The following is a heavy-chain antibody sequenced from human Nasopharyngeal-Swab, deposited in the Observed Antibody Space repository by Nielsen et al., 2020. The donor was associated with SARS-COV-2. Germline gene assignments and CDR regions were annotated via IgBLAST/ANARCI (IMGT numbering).Heavy chain of an antibody. D-gene: IGHD5-12*01. J-gene: IGHJ6*03. V-gene: IGHV1-18*04. CDR2: ISAYKGNT. CDR1: GYTFTTYG. CDR3: ARGPGTGGYGAKSPRYQNSYYMDV. Sequence: ASVKVSCKASGYTFTTYGISWVRQAPGQGLEWMGWISAYKGNTNYAQKVQGRVTMTTDTSTSTAYMELSRLTSDDTAVYYCARGPGTGGYGAKSPRYQNSYYMDVWGKGTTVIVS.